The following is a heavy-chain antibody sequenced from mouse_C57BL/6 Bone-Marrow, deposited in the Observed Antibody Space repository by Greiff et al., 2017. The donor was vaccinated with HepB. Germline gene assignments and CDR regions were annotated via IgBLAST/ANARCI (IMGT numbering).Heavy chain of an antibody. Sequence: DVKLVESGPGLAKPSQTLSLTCSVTGYSITSDYWNWIRKFPGNKLEYMGYISYSGSTYYNPSLKSRISITRDTSKNQYYLQLNSVTTEDTATYYCARYYYGSSYGYFDVWGTGTTVTVSS. CDR3: ARYYYGSSYGYFDV. CDR1: GYSITSDY. J-gene: IGHJ1*03. CDR2: ISYSGST. D-gene: IGHD1-1*01. V-gene: IGHV3-8*01.